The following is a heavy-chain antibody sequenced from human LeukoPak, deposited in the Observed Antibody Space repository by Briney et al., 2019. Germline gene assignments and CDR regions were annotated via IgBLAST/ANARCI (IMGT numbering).Heavy chain of an antibody. CDR1: GGTFSSYA. J-gene: IGHJ5*02. V-gene: IGHV1-69*04. D-gene: IGHD2-8*01. Sequence: SVKVSCKASGGTFSSYAISWVRQAPGQGLEWMGRIIPILGIANYAQKFQGRVTITADKSTSTAYMELSSLRSEDTAVYYCARDASTNGVLNRFDPWGQGTLVTVSS. CDR2: IIPILGIA. CDR3: ARDASTNGVLNRFDP.